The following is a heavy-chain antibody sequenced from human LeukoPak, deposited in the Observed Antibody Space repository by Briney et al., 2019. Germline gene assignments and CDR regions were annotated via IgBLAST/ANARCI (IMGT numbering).Heavy chain of an antibody. J-gene: IGHJ4*02. CDR1: GFTFSSYS. CDR3: AKDLVFMVRGVIGGIDY. CDR2: ISSSSSYI. Sequence: PGGSLRLSCAASGFTFSSYSMNWVRQAPGKGLEWVSSISSSSSYIYYADSVKGRFTISRDNSKNTLYLQMNSLRAEDTAVYYCAKDLVFMVRGVIGGIDYWGQGTLVTVSS. D-gene: IGHD3-10*01. V-gene: IGHV3-21*01.